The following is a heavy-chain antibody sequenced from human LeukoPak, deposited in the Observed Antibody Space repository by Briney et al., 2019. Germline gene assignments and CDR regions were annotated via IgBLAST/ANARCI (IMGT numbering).Heavy chain of an antibody. Sequence: GGSLRLSCAASGFTFSSYSMNWVRQAPGKGLEWVSSISSSSSEIYYADSVKGRFTISRDNAKNSLYLQINSLRAEDKALYYCSRSPVDYYYTYVSGEGATV. CDR3: SRSPVDYYYTYV. CDR1: GFTFSSYS. V-gene: IGHV3-21*04. CDR2: ISSSSSEI. J-gene: IGHJ6*01.